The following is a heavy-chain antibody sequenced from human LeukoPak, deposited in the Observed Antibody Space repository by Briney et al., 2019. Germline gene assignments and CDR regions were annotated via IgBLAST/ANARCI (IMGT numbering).Heavy chain of an antibody. CDR1: GGSISSGDYY. D-gene: IGHD5-12*01. CDR3: ARGVGGYDRNFDY. Sequence: PSETLSLTCTVSGGSISSGDYYWSWIRQPPGKGLEWIGYIYYIGNTFYNPSLKSRVTISVDTSKNQFSLKLSSVTAADTAVYYCARGVGGYDRNFDYWGQGTLVTVSS. V-gene: IGHV4-30-4*01. CDR2: IYYIGNT. J-gene: IGHJ4*02.